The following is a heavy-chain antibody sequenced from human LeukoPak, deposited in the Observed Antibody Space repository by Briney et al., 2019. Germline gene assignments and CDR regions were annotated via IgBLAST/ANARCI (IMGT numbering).Heavy chain of an antibody. J-gene: IGHJ3*02. CDR2: IYYSGST. Sequence: KPSETLSLTCTVSGGSVSSGSYYWGWIRQPPGKGLEWIGYIYYSGSTNYNPSLKSRVTISVDTSKNQFSLKLSSVTAADTAVYYCARDYGGNPETDAFDIWGQGTMVTVSS. CDR1: GGSVSSGSYY. CDR3: ARDYGGNPETDAFDI. D-gene: IGHD4-23*01. V-gene: IGHV4-61*01.